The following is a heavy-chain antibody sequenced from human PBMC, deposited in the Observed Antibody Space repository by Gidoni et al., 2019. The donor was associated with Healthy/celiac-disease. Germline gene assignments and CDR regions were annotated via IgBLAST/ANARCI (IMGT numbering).Heavy chain of an antibody. Sequence: EVQLVESGVGLVKPGGFLRLSCAASGFTFSGYSMNWVRQAPGKGLEWVALIVSSGSSIYYADSVKGRFTISRDNAKNSLSLQMNSLRAEDTAVYYCARVMSYYYGMDVWGQGTTVTVSS. V-gene: IGHV3-21*01. D-gene: IGHD2-8*01. CDR1: GFTFSGYS. CDR2: IVSSGSSI. J-gene: IGHJ6*02. CDR3: ARVMSYYYGMDV.